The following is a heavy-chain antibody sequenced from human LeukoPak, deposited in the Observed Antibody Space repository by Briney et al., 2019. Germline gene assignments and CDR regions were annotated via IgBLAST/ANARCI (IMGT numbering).Heavy chain of an antibody. Sequence: SQTLSLTCTVSGGSISSGGYYCSWIRQHPGKGLEWIGYIYYSGSTYYNPSLKSRVTISVDTSKNQLSLKLSSVTAADTAVYYCARGWELLSGGAFDIWGQGTMVTVSS. J-gene: IGHJ3*02. CDR2: IYYSGST. V-gene: IGHV4-31*03. CDR3: ARGWELLSGGAFDI. CDR1: GGSISSGGYY. D-gene: IGHD1-26*01.